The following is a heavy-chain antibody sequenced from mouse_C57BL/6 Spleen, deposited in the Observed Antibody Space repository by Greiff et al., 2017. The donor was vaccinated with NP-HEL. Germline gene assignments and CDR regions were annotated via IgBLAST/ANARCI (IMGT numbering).Heavy chain of an antibody. D-gene: IGHD1-1*01. CDR3: TSRDYYGSSYGSYFDY. CDR1: GYTFTDYE. V-gene: IGHV1-15*01. J-gene: IGHJ2*01. Sequence: QVQLQQSGAELVRPGASVTLSCKASGYTFTDYEMHWVKQTPVHGLEWIGAIDPETGGTAYNQKFKGKAILTADKSSSTAYMELRSLTSEDSAVYYCTSRDYYGSSYGSYFDYWGQGTTLTVSS. CDR2: IDPETGGT.